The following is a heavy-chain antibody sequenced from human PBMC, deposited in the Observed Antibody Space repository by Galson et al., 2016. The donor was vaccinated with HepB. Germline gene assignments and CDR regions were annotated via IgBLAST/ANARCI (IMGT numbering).Heavy chain of an antibody. CDR2: INAGNGNT. Sequence: SVKVSCKASGYAFINYAMHWVRQAPGQRLEWMGWINAGNGNTKYSRKFQGRVTITRGTSANTAYVELSSLRSEDTAVYYCARDVSHVGPYFDYWGQGTLVTVSS. CDR1: GYAFINYA. CDR3: ARDVSHVGPYFDY. D-gene: IGHD1-26*01. J-gene: IGHJ4*02. V-gene: IGHV1-3*01.